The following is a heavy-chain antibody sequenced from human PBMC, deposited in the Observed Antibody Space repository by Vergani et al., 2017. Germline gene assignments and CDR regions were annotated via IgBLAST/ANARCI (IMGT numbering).Heavy chain of an antibody. CDR2: IHYSGDT. V-gene: IGHV4-59*02. CDR3: ARVGLPPHAVQPWYFDL. D-gene: IGHD6-19*01. Sequence: QVHLQESGPGLAKPSETLSLSCTMSRGFVKNNYWTWVRQSPGQGLEWIGYIHYSGDTYYNPSFESRVTISEDASKDQFSLKLTSLTAADTAVYYCARVGLPPHAVQPWYFDLWGRRILIAIAS. J-gene: IGHJ2*01. CDR1: RGFVKNNY.